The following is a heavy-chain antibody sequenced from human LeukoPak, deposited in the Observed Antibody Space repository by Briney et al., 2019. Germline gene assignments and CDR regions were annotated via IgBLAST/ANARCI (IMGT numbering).Heavy chain of an antibody. CDR3: ARGGYYDYVWGSYRIETSFDY. D-gene: IGHD3-16*02. V-gene: IGHV1-69*05. Sequence: ASVKVSCKASGGTFSSYAISWVRQAPGQGLEWMGGIIPIFGTANYAQKFQGRVTITTDESTSTAYMELSSLGSEDTAVYYCARGGYYDYVWGSYRIETSFDYWGQGTLVTVSS. CDR2: IIPIFGTA. J-gene: IGHJ4*02. CDR1: GGTFSSYA.